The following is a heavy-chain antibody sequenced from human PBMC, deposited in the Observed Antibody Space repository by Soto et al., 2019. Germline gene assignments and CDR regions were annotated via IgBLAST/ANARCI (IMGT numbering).Heavy chain of an antibody. J-gene: IGHJ4*02. CDR3: ASGGSYYEDY. D-gene: IGHD3-16*01. V-gene: IGHV1-69*12. Sequence: VQLVQSGAEVKKPGSSVKVSCKASGGTFRTYVISWVRQAPGQGLEWMGGILPIFGTANYAQKFQGRVTITADESTNTAYMELSSLRSEGTAVYYCASGGSYYEDYWGQGTLVTVSS. CDR1: GGTFRTYV. CDR2: ILPIFGTA.